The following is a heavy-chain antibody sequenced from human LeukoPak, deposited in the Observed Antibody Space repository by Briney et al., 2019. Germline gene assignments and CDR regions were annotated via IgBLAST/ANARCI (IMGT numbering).Heavy chain of an antibody. V-gene: IGHV3-21*01. CDR2: ISSSSSYI. CDR3: ARLGRDGYFDY. D-gene: IGHD5-24*01. J-gene: IGHJ4*02. CDR1: GFTFSSYS. Sequence: GGSLRLSCAASGFTFSSYSMTWVRQAPGKGLEWVSSISSSSSYIYYADSVKGRFTISRDNAKNSLYLQMNSLRAEDTAVYYCARLGRDGYFDYWGRGTLVTVSS.